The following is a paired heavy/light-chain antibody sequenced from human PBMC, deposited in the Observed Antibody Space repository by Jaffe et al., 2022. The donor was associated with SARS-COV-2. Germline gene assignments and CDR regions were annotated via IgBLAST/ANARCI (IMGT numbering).Light chain of an antibody. CDR2: NTS. V-gene: IGKV1-5*03. CDR3: QQYKHYLYT. J-gene: IGKJ2*01. CDR1: QSVSTW. Sequence: DIQMTQSPSTLSASIGDRVTIACRASQSVSTWLAWYQQKPGKAPKLVIHNTSYLESGVPSRFGGSGSETEFTLTINSLQPDDVATYYCQQYKHYLYTFGRGTKLEIK.
Heavy chain of an antibody. J-gene: IGHJ5*02. CDR2: IKQDGSQK. CDR1: GFSLSSYW. Sequence: EEQLVESGGGLVQPGGSLRLSCAASGFSLSSYWMSWVRQAPGKGLEWVANIKQDGSQKYYIESVKGRFTISRDNAKNSLYLQMNGLRAEDSAVYFCAREWDPSGWVRDPWGQGTLVTVSS. CDR3: AREWDPSGWVRDP. D-gene: IGHD6-19*01. V-gene: IGHV3-7*01.